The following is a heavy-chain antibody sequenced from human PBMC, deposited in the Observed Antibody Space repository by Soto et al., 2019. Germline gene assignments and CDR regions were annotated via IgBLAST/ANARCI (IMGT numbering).Heavy chain of an antibody. Sequence: EVQLVESGGGLVKPGGSLRLSCAASGFTFSSYSMNWVRQAPGKGLEWVSSISSSSSYIYYADSVKGRFTISRDNAKNSLYLQINSLRAEDTAVYYCARDKRGNYNWFDPWGQGTLVTVSS. CDR1: GFTFSSYS. CDR3: ARDKRGNYNWFDP. CDR2: ISSSSSYI. V-gene: IGHV3-21*01. J-gene: IGHJ5*02. D-gene: IGHD4-4*01.